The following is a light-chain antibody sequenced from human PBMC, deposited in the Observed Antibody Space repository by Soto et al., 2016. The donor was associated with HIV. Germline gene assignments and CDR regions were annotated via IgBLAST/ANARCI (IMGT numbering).Light chain of an antibody. CDR3: QQFGNSPYT. V-gene: IGKV1-5*03. J-gene: IGKJ2*01. CDR1: QSINSW. Sequence: DIQMTQSPSTLSASVGDRVTITCRASQSINSWLAWYQQKPGKAPKLLIYKASTLDSGVPSRFSGSASGTEFTLTISSLQPDDFATYYCQQFGNSPYTFGQGTQAGDQT. CDR2: KAS.